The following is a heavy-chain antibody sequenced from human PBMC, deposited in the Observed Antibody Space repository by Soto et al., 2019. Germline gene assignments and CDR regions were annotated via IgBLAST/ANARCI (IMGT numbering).Heavy chain of an antibody. V-gene: IGHV3-23*01. D-gene: IGHD3-10*02. CDR2: INGSGGST. CDR1: GFTFSNYA. Sequence: DVQLLESGGGLVQPGGSLRLSCVVSGFTFSNYAMSWVRQAPGKGLEWVSEINGSGGSTYYADAVEGRFTISRDNSKSTIYLQMNSLRAEDTAVYYCAKALLFGNTYCYFDYWGQGTLVTVPS. CDR3: AKALLFGNTYCYFDY. J-gene: IGHJ4*02.